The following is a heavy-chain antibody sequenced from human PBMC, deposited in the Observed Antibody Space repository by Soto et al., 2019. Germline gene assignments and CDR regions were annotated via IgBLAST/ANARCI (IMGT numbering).Heavy chain of an antibody. CDR3: SADLYL. CDR1: GITFSNYV. D-gene: IGHD3-16*01. J-gene: IGHJ4*02. CDR2: ITTSSTT. V-gene: IGHV3-21*01. Sequence: EVQLVESGGGLVKPGDSLRPSCAASGITFSNYVMIWVRQAPGRGLEWVSSITTSSTTFYADPVKGRFTTSRDNTKNSLYLQMNSLRAEDTAVYYCSADLYLGGQGTLVTVSS.